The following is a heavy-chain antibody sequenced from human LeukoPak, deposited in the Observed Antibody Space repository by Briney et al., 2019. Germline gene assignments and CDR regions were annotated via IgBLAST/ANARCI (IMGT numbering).Heavy chain of an antibody. V-gene: IGHV3-48*03. J-gene: IGHJ4*02. CDR3: ARGLAYNYDSSAYFLDY. Sequence: SGGSLRLSCAASGFIFRNYEMKWVRQAPGKGLEWISFISGSGSSIFYADSVKGRFTISRDNAKNSLHLQMTNMRVEDTAVYYCARGLAYNYDSSAYFLDYWGQGTLVTVSS. D-gene: IGHD3-22*01. CDR2: ISGSGSSI. CDR1: GFIFRNYE.